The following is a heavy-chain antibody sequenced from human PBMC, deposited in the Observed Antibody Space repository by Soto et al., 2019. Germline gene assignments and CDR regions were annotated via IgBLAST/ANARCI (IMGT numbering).Heavy chain of an antibody. CDR2: INHSGST. V-gene: IGHV4-34*01. Sequence: SETLSLTCAVYGGSFSGYYWSWIRQPPGKGLEWIGEINHSGSTNYNPSLKSRVTISVDASKNQFSLKLSSVTAADTAVYYCARGQGGYFFYFDYWGQGTLVTVSS. CDR3: ARGQGGYFFYFDY. CDR1: GGSFSGYY. D-gene: IGHD5-12*01. J-gene: IGHJ4*02.